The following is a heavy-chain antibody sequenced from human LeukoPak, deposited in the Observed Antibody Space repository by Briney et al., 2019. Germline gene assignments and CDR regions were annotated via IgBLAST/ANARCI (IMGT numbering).Heavy chain of an antibody. V-gene: IGHV3-30*18. J-gene: IGHJ4*02. CDR1: GFTFSSYG. CDR2: ISHDGSNK. D-gene: IGHD3-10*01. CDR3: AKAYPQRWFGELFQPLDY. Sequence: GRSLRLSCAASGFTFSSYGMHWVRQAPGKGLGWVAVISHDGSNKYYADSVKGRFTISRDNSKNTLYLQMNSLRAEDTAVYYCAKAYPQRWFGELFQPLDYWGQGTRVTVSS.